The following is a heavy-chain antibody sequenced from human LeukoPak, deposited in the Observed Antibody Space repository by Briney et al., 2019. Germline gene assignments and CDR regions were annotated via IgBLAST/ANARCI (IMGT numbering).Heavy chain of an antibody. D-gene: IGHD6-19*01. J-gene: IGHJ4*02. Sequence: GESLKISCKASGYSFTAYWIAWVRQMPGKGLEWMGIIYPADSDTRYSPSFQGQVTISADKSISTAYLQWSSLKASDTAMYYCARSVSGWYDYWGQGTLVTVSS. V-gene: IGHV5-51*01. CDR3: ARSVSGWYDY. CDR1: GYSFTAYW. CDR2: IYPADSDT.